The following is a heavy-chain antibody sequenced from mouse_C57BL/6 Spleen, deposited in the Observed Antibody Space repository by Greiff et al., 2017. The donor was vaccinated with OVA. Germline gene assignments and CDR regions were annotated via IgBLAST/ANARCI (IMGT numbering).Heavy chain of an antibody. J-gene: IGHJ4*01. V-gene: IGHV1-54*01. D-gene: IGHD3-2*02. CDR3: ARPLDSSGRYAMDY. CDR2: INPGSGGT. CDR1: GYAFTNYL. Sequence: QVQLQQSGAELVRPGTSVKVSCTASGYAFTNYLIEWVKQRPGQGLEWIGVINPGSGGTNYNEKFKGKATLTAYTSSSTAYMQLSSLTSEDSAVYFSARPLDSSGRYAMDYWGQGTSVTVSS.